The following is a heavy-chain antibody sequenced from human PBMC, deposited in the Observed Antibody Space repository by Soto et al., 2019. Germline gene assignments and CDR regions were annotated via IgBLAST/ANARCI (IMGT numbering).Heavy chain of an antibody. CDR2: MNPNSGNT. D-gene: IGHD4-17*01. CDR1: GYTFTSYD. V-gene: IGHV1-8*01. J-gene: IGHJ5*02. Sequence: ASVKVSCKASGYTFTSYDINWVRQATGQGLEWMGWMNPNSGNTGYAQKFQGRVTMTRNTSISTAYMELSSLRSEDPAVYYCARGPYPYGGNSNWFEPWGQGTLVTVSS. CDR3: ARGPYPYGGNSNWFEP.